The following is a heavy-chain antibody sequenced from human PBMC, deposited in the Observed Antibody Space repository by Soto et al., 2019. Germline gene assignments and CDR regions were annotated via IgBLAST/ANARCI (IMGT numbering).Heavy chain of an antibody. V-gene: IGHV1-18*01. CDR3: ARTGGGMAARPLEY. Sequence: QVHLMQSGGEVKMPGASVEVSCKTSGYMFTTYGMSWVRQAPGQGLEWMAWISAYNGNKKYAQKFEGRVTMTTDTSTSKVSMELRDLKSDDTAIYYCARTGGGMAARPLEYWGQGTLVIVSS. CDR1: GYMFTTYG. D-gene: IGHD6-6*01. CDR2: ISAYNGNK. J-gene: IGHJ4*02.